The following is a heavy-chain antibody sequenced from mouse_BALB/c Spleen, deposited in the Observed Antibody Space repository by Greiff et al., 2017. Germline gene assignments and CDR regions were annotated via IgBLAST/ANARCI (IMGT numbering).Heavy chain of an antibody. CDR1: GISITTGNYR. CDR2: IYYSGTI. J-gene: IGHJ3*01. CDR3: ARDFYYGGFAY. V-gene: IGHV3-5*02. D-gene: IGHD2-13*01. Sequence: EVKLVESGPGLVKPSQTVSLTCTVTGISITTGNYRWSWIRQFPGNKLEWIGYIYYSGTITYNPSLTSRTTITRDTSKNQFFLEMNSLTAEDTATYYCARDFYYGGFAYWGQGTLVTVSA.